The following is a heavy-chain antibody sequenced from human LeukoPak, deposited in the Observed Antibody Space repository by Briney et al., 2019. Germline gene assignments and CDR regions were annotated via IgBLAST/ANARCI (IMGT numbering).Heavy chain of an antibody. Sequence: GRSLRLSCAASGFTFSSYWMSWVRQAPGKGLVWVANIKQDGSEKYYVDSVKGRFTISRDNAKNSLYLQMSNLRAEDTAVYFCARGGGLDVWGQGATVTVSS. J-gene: IGHJ6*02. CDR3: ARGGGLDV. D-gene: IGHD3-16*01. V-gene: IGHV3-7*03. CDR1: GFTFSSYW. CDR2: IKQDGSEK.